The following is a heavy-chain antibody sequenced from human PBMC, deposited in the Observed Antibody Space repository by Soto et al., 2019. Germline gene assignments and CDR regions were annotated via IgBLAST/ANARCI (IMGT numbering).Heavy chain of an antibody. Sequence: SVKVSCKASGGTFSSYAISWVRQAPGQGLEWMGGIIPIFGTANYAQKFQGRVTITADESTSTAYMELSSLRSEDTAVYYCARTLEASSIAAPWYYFDYWGQGTLVTVSS. V-gene: IGHV1-69*13. D-gene: IGHD6-6*01. CDR1: GGTFSSYA. CDR2: IIPIFGTA. CDR3: ARTLEASSIAAPWYYFDY. J-gene: IGHJ4*02.